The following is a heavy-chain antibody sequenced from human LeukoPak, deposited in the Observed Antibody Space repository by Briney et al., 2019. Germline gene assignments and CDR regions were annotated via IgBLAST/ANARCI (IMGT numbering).Heavy chain of an antibody. V-gene: IGHV1-8*01. D-gene: IGHD3-22*01. Sequence: ASVKVSCKASGYTFTSYDINWVRQATGQGLEWMGWMNPNSGNTGYAQKFQGRVTMTRNTSISTAYMELSSLRSEDTAAYYCARVYYDLNAFDIWGQGTMATVSS. CDR1: GYTFTSYD. CDR3: ARVYYDLNAFDI. J-gene: IGHJ3*02. CDR2: MNPNSGNT.